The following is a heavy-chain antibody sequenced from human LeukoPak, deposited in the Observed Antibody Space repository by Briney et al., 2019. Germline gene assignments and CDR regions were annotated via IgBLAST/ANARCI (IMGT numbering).Heavy chain of an antibody. Sequence: PGGSLRLSSAASGFTFCTYDMDCVPPGPGKGLEWGSSISSRSTSIHYADSEKGRFTNSRDNAKHSLYLEMNSLRADDTAVYWCARDYIAYDPLDYWGQGTLVTVST. CDR3: ARDYIAYDPLDY. J-gene: IGHJ4*02. D-gene: IGHD3-3*01. CDR2: ISSRSTSI. V-gene: IGHV3-21*01. CDR1: GFTFCTYD.